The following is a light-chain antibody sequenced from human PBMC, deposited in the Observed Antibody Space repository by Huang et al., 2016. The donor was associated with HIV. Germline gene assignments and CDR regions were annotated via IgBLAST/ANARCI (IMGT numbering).Light chain of an antibody. J-gene: IGKJ1*01. Sequence: DIQMTQSPSSLSASVGDRVTVTCRASQSICNYLNWYQQKPGKAPKLLIYGASSLQSGVPSRVSGSGSGTVFILSITSLQPEDFATYYCQQSYNSWTFGQGTKVDIK. CDR1: QSICNY. CDR2: GAS. CDR3: QQSYNSWT. V-gene: IGKV1-39*01.